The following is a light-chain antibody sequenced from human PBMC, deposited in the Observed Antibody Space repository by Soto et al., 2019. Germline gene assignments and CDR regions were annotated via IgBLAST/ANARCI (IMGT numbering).Light chain of an antibody. CDR2: DAS. CDR1: QSVSRY. CDR3: KNRDSWL. V-gene: IGKV3-11*01. Sequence: EVVLTQSPASLSLSPGERATLSCRASQSVSRYLAWYQRKPGQAPRLLIYDASNRATGIPARFSGSGSGTDFTLTISSLEPEDSAVYYCKNRDSWLLGGGTKVDIK. J-gene: IGKJ4*01.